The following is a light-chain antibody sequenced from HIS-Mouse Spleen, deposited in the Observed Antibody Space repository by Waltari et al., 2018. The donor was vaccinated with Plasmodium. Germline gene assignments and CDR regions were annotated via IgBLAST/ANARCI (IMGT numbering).Light chain of an antibody. V-gene: IGLV2-8*01. J-gene: IGLJ2*01. CDR3: SSYAGSNNLV. CDR2: EVS. Sequence: QSALTQPPSASGSPGPSVTISCTGTSSDVGGYTYVSWYQQHPGKAPQLMIYEVSKRPSGVPDRFSGSKSGNTASLTVSGLQAEDEADYYCSSYAGSNNLVFGGGTKLTVL. CDR1: SSDVGGYTY.